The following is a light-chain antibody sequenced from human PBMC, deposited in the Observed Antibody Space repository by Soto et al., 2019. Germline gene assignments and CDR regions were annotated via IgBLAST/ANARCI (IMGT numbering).Light chain of an antibody. CDR2: WVT. J-gene: IGLJ1*01. Sequence: QSALTQPRSGAGSRGQSVTFSCTGTSSDFGTYDYVSWYQQYPGKAPKLLIYWVTRRPSGVPDRFSGSNSATTPALTVSRLQVEDEAYSYCRSYAGRSMYVFGTGTKVTVL. V-gene: IGLV2-8*01. CDR1: SSDFGTYDY. CDR3: RSYAGRSMYV.